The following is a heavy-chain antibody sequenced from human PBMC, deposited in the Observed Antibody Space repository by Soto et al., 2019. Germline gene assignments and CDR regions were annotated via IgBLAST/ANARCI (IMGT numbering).Heavy chain of an antibody. D-gene: IGHD1-26*01. J-gene: IGHJ4*02. CDR1: GFTFSDYA. CDR3: AKDREGGDY. V-gene: IGHV3-23*01. CDR2: ISSTGGST. Sequence: GGSLRLSCAASGFTFSDYAMSWVRQAPGKGLDWVSCISSTGGSTYYADSVKGRFTISRDNSKNTLYLQMNSLRAEDTAIYYYAKDREGGDYWGQGALVTVSS.